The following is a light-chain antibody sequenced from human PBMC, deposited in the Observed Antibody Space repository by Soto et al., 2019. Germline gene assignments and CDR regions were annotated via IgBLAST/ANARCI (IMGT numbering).Light chain of an antibody. CDR2: AAS. CDR3: QHIYSPPHT. J-gene: IGKJ5*01. Sequence: DIQMTQSPSSLSASVGDRVTITCRASKTINNYLNWYRQKPGKXLQVLIYAASNLETGVPSRFSGSVSGTDCTLTISSLQPEDATTYDGQHIYSPPHTFGQGTRLEI. CDR1: KTINNY. V-gene: IGKV1-39*01.